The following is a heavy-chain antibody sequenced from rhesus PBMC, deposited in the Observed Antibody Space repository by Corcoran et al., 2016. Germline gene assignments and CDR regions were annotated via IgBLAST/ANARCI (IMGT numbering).Heavy chain of an antibody. J-gene: IGHJ4*01. D-gene: IGHD6-31*01. Sequence: QVPLRESGPGLLKPSETLSLTCAVSGGSLSGGSGWGWVRQPPGKGLEWIATIYSGSGNTYYNPSLKSRVTISTDTSKNQFSLTLSSVTAADTAVYYCATYSSGCLDYWGQGVLVTVSS. CDR2: IYSGSGNT. CDR3: ATYSSGCLDY. CDR1: GGSLSGGSG. V-gene: IGHV4S7*01.